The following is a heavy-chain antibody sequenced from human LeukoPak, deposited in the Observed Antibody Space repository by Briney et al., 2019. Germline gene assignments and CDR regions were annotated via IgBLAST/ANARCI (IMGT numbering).Heavy chain of an antibody. CDR1: GFSLSTSGMR. V-gene: IGHV2-70*04. CDR2: IDWDDDK. Sequence: VSGPALVKPTQTLTLTCTFSGFSLSTSGMRVSWIRQPPGKALEWLARIDWDDDKFYSTSLKTRLTISKDTSKNQVVLTMTNMDPVDTATYYRARVTGGDYYFDYWGQGTLVTVSS. D-gene: IGHD1-14*01. CDR3: ARVTGGDYYFDY. J-gene: IGHJ4*02.